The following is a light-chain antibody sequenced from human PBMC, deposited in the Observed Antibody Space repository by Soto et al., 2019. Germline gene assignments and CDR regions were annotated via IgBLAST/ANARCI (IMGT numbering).Light chain of an antibody. CDR2: STN. Sequence: QTVVTQEPSFSVSPGGTVTLTCGLSSGSVSTSYYPSWYQQTPGQAPRTLIYSTNTRSSGVPDRFSGSILGNKAALTITGAQADDESDYYCVLYMGSGWGFGGGTQLTVL. CDR1: SGSVSTSYY. CDR3: VLYMGSGWG. J-gene: IGLJ3*02. V-gene: IGLV8-61*01.